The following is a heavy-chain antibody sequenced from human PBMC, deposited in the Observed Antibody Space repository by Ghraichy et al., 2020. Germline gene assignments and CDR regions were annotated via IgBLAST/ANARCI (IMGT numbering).Heavy chain of an antibody. CDR2: TRNKAEGYTT. D-gene: IGHD3-10*01. CDR1: GFTFSDYR. J-gene: IGHJ4*02. V-gene: IGHV3-72*01. Sequence: GGSLRLSCAGSGFTFSDYRMDWVRQAPGKGLEWIGRTRNKAEGYTTQYGASVRGRVTISSDESKKLVYLQMNSLKTEDTAVYYCARGWGEAGDFDYWGQGTLVTVSS. CDR3: ARGWGEAGDFDY.